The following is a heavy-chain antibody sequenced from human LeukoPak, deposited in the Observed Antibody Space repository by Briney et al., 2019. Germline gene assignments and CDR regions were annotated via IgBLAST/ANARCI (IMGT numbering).Heavy chain of an antibody. CDR3: ARDSRKKYWSSSSCDVGHYDAFDV. J-gene: IGHJ3*01. D-gene: IGHD2-2*01. V-gene: IGHV3-11*04. CDR2: IIIDTYTI. Sequence: PGGSLRLSCAASGFTFTAYDMRWIRQAPGKGLGWVSYIIIDTYTIYYADSVKGRFTFSKNGPKNSLYLMINSRRAETPAFYYCARDSRKKYWSSSSCDVGHYDAFDVWGKGTMVSAAS. CDR1: GFTFTAYD.